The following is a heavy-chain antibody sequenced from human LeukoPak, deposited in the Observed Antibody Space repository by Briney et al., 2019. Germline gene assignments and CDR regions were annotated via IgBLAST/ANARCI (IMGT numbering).Heavy chain of an antibody. CDR1: GFTFSNYW. CDR3: ATDRRYFYDSSGYYWRHAFDI. V-gene: IGHV3-7*01. D-gene: IGHD3-22*01. Sequence: PGGSLRLSCAASGFTFSNYWMSWVRQAPGKGLEWVANIKQDRSEKYYVDSVKGRFTISRDNAKNSLYLQMNSLRAEDTAVYYCATDRRYFYDSSGYYWRHAFDIWGQATMVTVSS. CDR2: IKQDRSEK. J-gene: IGHJ3*02.